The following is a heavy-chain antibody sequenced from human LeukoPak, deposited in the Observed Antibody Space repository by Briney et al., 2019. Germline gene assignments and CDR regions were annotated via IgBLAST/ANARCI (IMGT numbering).Heavy chain of an antibody. CDR2: ISGSGGST. CDR1: EFTFSSYA. Sequence: GGSLRLSCAASEFTFSSYAMSWVRQAPGKGLEWVSAISGSGGSTYYADSVKGRFTISRDNSKNTLYLQMNSLRAEDTAVYYCAKDPGFPIFGVVTQSYYFDYWGQGTLVTVSS. D-gene: IGHD3-3*01. CDR3: AKDPGFPIFGVVTQSYYFDY. J-gene: IGHJ4*02. V-gene: IGHV3-23*01.